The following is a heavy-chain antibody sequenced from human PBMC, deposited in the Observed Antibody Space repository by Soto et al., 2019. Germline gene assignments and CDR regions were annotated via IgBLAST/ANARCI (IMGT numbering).Heavy chain of an antibody. CDR1: GGSISSGGYY. Sequence: SETLSLTCTVSGGSISSGGYYWSWIRQHPGKGLEWIGYIYYSGSTYYNPSLKSRVTISVDTSKNQFSLKLSSVTAADTAVYYCARYYYDSSGSQYYFDYWGQGTLVTVSS. V-gene: IGHV4-31*02. J-gene: IGHJ4*02. CDR3: ARYYYDSSGSQYYFDY. D-gene: IGHD3-22*01. CDR2: IYYSGST.